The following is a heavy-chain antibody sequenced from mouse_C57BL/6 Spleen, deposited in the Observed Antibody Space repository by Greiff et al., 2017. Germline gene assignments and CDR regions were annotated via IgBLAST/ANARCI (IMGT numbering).Heavy chain of an antibody. Sequence: VQLQQPGAELVRPGSSVKLSCKASGYTFTSYWMHWVKQRPIQGLEWIGNIDPSDSETHYNQKFKDKATLTVDKSSSTAYMQLSSLTSEDSAVYYCARRNWHYAMDYWGQGTSVTVSS. CDR3: ARRNWHYAMDY. J-gene: IGHJ4*01. CDR1: GYTFTSYW. CDR2: IDPSDSET. V-gene: IGHV1-52*01. D-gene: IGHD4-1*01.